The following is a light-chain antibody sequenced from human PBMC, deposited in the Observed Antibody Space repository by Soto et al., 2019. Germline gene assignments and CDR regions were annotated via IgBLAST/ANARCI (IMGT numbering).Light chain of an antibody. CDR3: QRYNGT. CDR1: QYVGSW. J-gene: IGKJ5*01. V-gene: IGKV1-5*03. CDR2: KPS. Sequence: DILLTQSPSTLSASVGDRVTITCRASQYVGSWLAWYQQKPGKAPKLLFYKPSNLQSGVPSRFSGSGSATEFTLTISSLQPDDSATYYCQRYNGTFGRGTRLEIK.